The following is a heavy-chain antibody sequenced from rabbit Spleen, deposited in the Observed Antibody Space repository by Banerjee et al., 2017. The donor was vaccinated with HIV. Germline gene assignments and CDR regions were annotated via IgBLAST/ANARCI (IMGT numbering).Heavy chain of an antibody. J-gene: IGHJ4*01. D-gene: IGHD1-1*01. CDR2: IYAGGSGTT. CDR1: GFSFSGSHY. CDR3: ARDLTGVIGWNFGW. V-gene: IGHV1S40*01. Sequence: QSLEESGGDLVKPGASLTLTCTASGFSFSGSHYMCWVRQAPGKGLEWIACIYAGGSGTTYYASWAKGRFTISTTSSTTVTLQMTSLTAADTATYFCARDLTGVIGWNFGWWGQGTLVTVS.